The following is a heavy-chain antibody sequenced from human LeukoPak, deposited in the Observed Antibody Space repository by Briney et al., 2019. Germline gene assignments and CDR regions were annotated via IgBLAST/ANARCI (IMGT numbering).Heavy chain of an antibody. CDR3: AKARRISPAGTDWLDP. CDR2: INPNSGGT. V-gene: IGHV1-2*02. Sequence: ASVTVSCKASGYNFTSYYIHWVRQAPGQGLEWMGWINPNSGGTKYAQTFHGRVTLTRDTSVTTAYMELSSLRSDDTAVYYCAKARRISPAGTDWLDPWGQGTLVTVSS. CDR1: GYNFTSYY. D-gene: IGHD6-13*01. J-gene: IGHJ5*02.